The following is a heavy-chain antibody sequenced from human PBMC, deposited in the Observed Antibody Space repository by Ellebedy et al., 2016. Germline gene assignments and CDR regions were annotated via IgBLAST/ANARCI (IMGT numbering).Heavy chain of an antibody. CDR1: GFTFSSYA. CDR2: ISYDGSNK. V-gene: IGHV3-30-3*01. J-gene: IGHJ6*02. CDR3: AKDNAVATVYYYYGMDV. Sequence: GESLKISCAASGFTFSSYAMHWVRQAPGKGLEWVAVISYDGSNKYYADSVKGRFTISRDNSKNTLYLQMNSLRAEDTAVYYCAKDNAVATVYYYYGMDVWGQGTTVTVSS. D-gene: IGHD5-12*01.